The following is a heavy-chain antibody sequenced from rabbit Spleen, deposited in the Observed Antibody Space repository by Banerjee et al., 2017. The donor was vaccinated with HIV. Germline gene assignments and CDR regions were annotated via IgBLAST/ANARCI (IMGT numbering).Heavy chain of an antibody. CDR2: INAVTGKA. CDR1: GFSFGDRDV. Sequence: QEQLVESGGGLVKPEGSPTLTCKASGFSFGDRDVMCWVRQAPGKGLEWIACINAVTGKAVYATWAKGRFTFSKTSSTTVTLQMTSLTAADTATYFCARESYAGDGYAIGTFSLWGPGTLVTVS. D-gene: IGHD3-3*01. CDR3: ARESYAGDGYAIGTFSL. V-gene: IGHV1S45*01. J-gene: IGHJ4*01.